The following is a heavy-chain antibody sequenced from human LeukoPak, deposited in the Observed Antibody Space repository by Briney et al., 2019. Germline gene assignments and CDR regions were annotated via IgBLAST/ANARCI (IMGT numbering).Heavy chain of an antibody. Sequence: GGSLRLSCVGSGFTFDSLWMTWVRQAPGKGLEWVANIKEDGSEKFYVYSVKGRFTISRDNAKKSLYLQMNSLGADDTAVYYCARTYSSGLLVDPWGQGTLVTVSS. CDR1: GFTFDSLW. D-gene: IGHD3-10*01. CDR2: IKEDGSEK. V-gene: IGHV3-7*01. CDR3: ARTYSSGLLVDP. J-gene: IGHJ5*02.